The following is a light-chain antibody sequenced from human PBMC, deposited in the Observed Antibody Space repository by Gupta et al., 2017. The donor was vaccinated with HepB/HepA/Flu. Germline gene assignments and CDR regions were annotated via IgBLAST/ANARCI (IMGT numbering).Light chain of an antibody. Sequence: EIVLTHSPAILSLSPGERATLSCKASQGVSSYLAWYQQKPGQAPRLLIYDASNRATGIPARFSGSGSGTDFTLTISSLEPEDFAVYYCQQRGNWPPLTFGGGTKVEIK. CDR1: QGVSSY. CDR3: QQRGNWPPLT. CDR2: DAS. V-gene: IGKV3-11*01. J-gene: IGKJ4*01.